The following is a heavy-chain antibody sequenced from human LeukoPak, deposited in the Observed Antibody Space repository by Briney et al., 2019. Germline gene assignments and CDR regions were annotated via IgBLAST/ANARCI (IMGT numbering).Heavy chain of an antibody. CDR1: GFTFSSYE. CDR3: AKSAVAGTFSGPPDWFDP. CDR2: ISSSGSTI. Sequence: GGSLRLSCAASGFTFSSYEMNWVRQAPGKGLEWVSYISSSGSTIYYADSVKGRFTISRDNAKNSLYLQMNSLRAEDTAVYYCAKSAVAGTFSGPPDWFDPWGQGTLVTVSS. J-gene: IGHJ5*02. V-gene: IGHV3-48*03. D-gene: IGHD6-19*01.